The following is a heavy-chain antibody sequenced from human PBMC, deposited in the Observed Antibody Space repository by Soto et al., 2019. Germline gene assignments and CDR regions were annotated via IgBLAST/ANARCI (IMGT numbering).Heavy chain of an antibody. CDR3: AHIPMVRGVIPFQYYYYGMDV. Sequence: QITLKESGPTLVKPTQTLTLTCTFSGFSLSTSGVGVGWIRQPPGKALEWLALIYWDDDKRYSPSLKSRLTITKDTSKNQVVLTMTNMDPVDTATHYCAHIPMVRGVIPFQYYYYGMDVWGQGTTVTVSS. CDR2: IYWDDDK. CDR1: GFSLSTSGVG. V-gene: IGHV2-5*02. J-gene: IGHJ6*02. D-gene: IGHD3-10*01.